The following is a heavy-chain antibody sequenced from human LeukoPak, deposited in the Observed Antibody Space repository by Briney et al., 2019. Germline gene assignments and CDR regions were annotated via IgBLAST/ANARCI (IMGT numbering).Heavy chain of an antibody. CDR2: INGGNGNT. D-gene: IGHD5-18*01. CDR1: GYTFSSYA. V-gene: IGHV1-3*01. Sequence: GVSVKVSCKASGYTFSSYAMHWVRQAPGQRPEWMGWINGGNGNTKFSQRFQGRVTITRDTSASTVYMELSSLRSEDTAVYYCARGPPSQLWRGLLDYWGQGTLVTVSS. CDR3: ARGPPSQLWRGLLDY. J-gene: IGHJ4*02.